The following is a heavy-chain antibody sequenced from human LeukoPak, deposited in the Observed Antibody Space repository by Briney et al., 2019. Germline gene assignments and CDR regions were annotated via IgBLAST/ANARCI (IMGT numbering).Heavy chain of an antibody. V-gene: IGHV4-30-2*01. CDR3: ARGRYRLEY. CDR2: INHSGST. Sequence: SETLSLTCAVSGGSISSGGYSWSWIRQPPGKGLEWIGEINHSGSTNYNPSLKSRVTISVDTSKNQFSLKLSSVTAADTAVYYCARGRYRLEYWGQGTLVTVSS. CDR1: GGSISSGGYS. D-gene: IGHD1-26*01. J-gene: IGHJ4*02.